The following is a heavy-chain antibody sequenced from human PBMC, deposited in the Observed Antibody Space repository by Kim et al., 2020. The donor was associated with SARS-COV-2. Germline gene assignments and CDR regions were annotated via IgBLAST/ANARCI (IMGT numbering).Heavy chain of an antibody. D-gene: IGHD2-21*01. CDR2: ISSSGSYT. CDR1: GIDFSYYY. J-gene: IGHJ4*01. Sequence: GGSLRLSCAASGIDFSYYYMSWIRQAPGKGLEWVSYISSSGSYTKYADSLKGRFTISRDNAENSLYLEMDSLRPEDTAVYDCVRVAVGASTWYYFDSWG. V-gene: IGHV3-11*05. CDR3: VRVAVGASTWYYFDS.